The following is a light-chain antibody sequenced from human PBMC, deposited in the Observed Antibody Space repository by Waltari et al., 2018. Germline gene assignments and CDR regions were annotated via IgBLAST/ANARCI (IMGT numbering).Light chain of an antibody. Sequence: VTQSPATLSVSPGERVTLSCRARQNGGTSLAWYQQQPDQNPRLLIFGPYSRASGVLGRYSGSGSGTDFTLANSSLQSEDFAVYYCQQYEDWPRHSFGGGNNVQI. CDR2: GPY. V-gene: IGKV3-15*01. CDR1: QNGGTS. CDR3: QQYEDWPRHS. J-gene: IGKJ4*01.